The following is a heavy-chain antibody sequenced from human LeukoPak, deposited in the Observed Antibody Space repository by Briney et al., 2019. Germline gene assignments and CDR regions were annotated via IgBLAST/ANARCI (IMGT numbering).Heavy chain of an antibody. CDR1: GFTFSSYS. V-gene: IGHV3-48*01. Sequence: GGSLRLSCAASGFTFSSYSMNWVRQAPGKGLEWVSYISSSSSTIYYADSVKGRFTISRDNAKNSLYLQMNSLRAEDTAVYYCARGYDFSDYWGQGTLVTVSS. D-gene: IGHD3-3*01. CDR3: ARGYDFSDY. CDR2: ISSSSSTI. J-gene: IGHJ4*02.